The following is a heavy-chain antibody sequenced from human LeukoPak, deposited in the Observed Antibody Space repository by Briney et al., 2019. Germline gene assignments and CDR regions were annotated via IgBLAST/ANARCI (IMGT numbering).Heavy chain of an antibody. CDR2: IKQDGSEI. D-gene: IGHD5-24*01. CDR1: GFTFSSYW. V-gene: IGHV3-7*01. CDR3: ARGMRWLQFHAFDI. Sequence: PGGSLRLSCAASGFTFSSYWMGWVRQAPGKGLEWVANIKQDGSEIHHVDSVEGRFTISRENAKNSLYLQMNSLRVEDTAVYYCARGMRWLQFHAFDIWGQGTMVTVSS. J-gene: IGHJ3*02.